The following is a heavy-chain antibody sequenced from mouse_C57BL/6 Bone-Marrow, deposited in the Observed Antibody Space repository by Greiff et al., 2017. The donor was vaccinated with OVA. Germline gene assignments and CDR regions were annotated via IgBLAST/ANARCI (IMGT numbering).Heavy chain of an antibody. V-gene: IGHV5-6*01. Sequence: EVHLVESGGDLVKPGGSLKLSCAASGFTFSSYGMSWVRQTPDKRLEWVATISRGGSYTYYPDSVQGRFTISRDNAKNTLYLQMSSLKSEDTAMYYCARHRALYYDYDGYFDYWGQGTTLTVSS. J-gene: IGHJ2*01. D-gene: IGHD2-4*01. CDR2: ISRGGSYT. CDR3: ARHRALYYDYDGYFDY. CDR1: GFTFSSYG.